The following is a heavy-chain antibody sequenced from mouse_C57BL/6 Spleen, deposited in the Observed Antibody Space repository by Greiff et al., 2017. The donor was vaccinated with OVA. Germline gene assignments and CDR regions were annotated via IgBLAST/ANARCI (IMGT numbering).Heavy chain of an antibody. J-gene: IGHJ3*01. V-gene: IGHV14-3*01. D-gene: IGHD2-5*01. CDR3: ARGSNFAWFAY. CDR2: IDPANGNT. CDR1: GFNIKNTY. Sequence: EVQLQQSGAELVKPGASVKLSCTASGFNIKNTYMLWVKQRPEQGLEWIGRIDPANGNTKYAPKFQGKATITADTSSNAAYLQLSSLTSEDTAIYYCARGSNFAWFAYWGQGTLVTVSA.